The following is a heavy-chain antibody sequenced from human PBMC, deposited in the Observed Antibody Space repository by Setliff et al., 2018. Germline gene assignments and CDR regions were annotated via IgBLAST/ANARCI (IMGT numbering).Heavy chain of an antibody. J-gene: IGHJ1*01. D-gene: IGHD2-15*01. CDR2: ISAYNGFI. CDR1: GYTFRSYG. Sequence: ASVKVSCKASGYTFRSYGISWVRQAPGQGLEWMGWISAYNGFIVYAQKFQGRVTMTTDTSTNAAYMELRSLRSDDTAVYYCARERATIVVEPDQAFFHHWGQGTLVTVSS. CDR3: ARERATIVVEPDQAFFHH. V-gene: IGHV1-18*01.